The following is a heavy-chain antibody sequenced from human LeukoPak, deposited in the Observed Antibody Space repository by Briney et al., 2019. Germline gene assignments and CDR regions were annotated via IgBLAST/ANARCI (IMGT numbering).Heavy chain of an antibody. D-gene: IGHD6-6*01. Sequence: SVKVSCKASGGTFTSYAISWVRQAPGRGLEWMGGIIPIFGTANYAQKFQGRVTITTDESTSTAYMDLSSLRSEDTAVYYCARDRPPRIAARLHYYYYYMDVWGKGTTVTVSS. CDR3: ARDRPPRIAARLHYYYYYMDV. J-gene: IGHJ6*03. V-gene: IGHV1-69*05. CDR2: IIPIFGTA. CDR1: GGTFTSYA.